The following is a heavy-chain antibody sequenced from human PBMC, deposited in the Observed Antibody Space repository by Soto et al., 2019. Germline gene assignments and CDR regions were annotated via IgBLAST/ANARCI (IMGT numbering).Heavy chain of an antibody. Sequence: EVQLLESGGGLVQPGGSLRLSCAASGFTFSSYAMSWVRQAPGKGLEWVSAISGSGGSTYYADSVKGRFTIARDNSKNRLSLQMNSLRAEDTAVYYCAKDGGYSSSWYSPYYYYGMAFWGQGTTVTVS. CDR2: ISGSGGST. D-gene: IGHD6-13*01. J-gene: IGHJ6*02. CDR1: GFTFSSYA. V-gene: IGHV3-23*01. CDR3: AKDGGYSSSWYSPYYYYGMAF.